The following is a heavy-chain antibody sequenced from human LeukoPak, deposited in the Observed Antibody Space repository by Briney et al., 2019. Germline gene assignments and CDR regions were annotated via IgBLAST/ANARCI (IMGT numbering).Heavy chain of an antibody. CDR3: APTAEAYTSWWRV. Sequence: ASVKVSCKASGYKFIDDYMHWVRQAPGQGLELMGWINPDSGFTNYAQKFKGRVTMTRDTSISTAYLEVRSLTSDDTAVYYCAPTAEAYTSWWRVWGQGTLVTVSS. D-gene: IGHD3-16*01. CDR2: INPDSGFT. J-gene: IGHJ4*02. V-gene: IGHV1-2*02. CDR1: GYKFIDDY.